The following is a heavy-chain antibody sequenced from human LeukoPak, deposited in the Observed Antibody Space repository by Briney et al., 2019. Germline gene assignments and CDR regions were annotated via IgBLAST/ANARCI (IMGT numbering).Heavy chain of an antibody. CDR2: INPNSGGT. CDR1: GYTFTGYY. V-gene: IGHV1-2*06. J-gene: IGHJ6*03. Sequence: ASVKVSCKASGYTFTGYYMHLVRQAPGQGLEWMERINPNSGGTNYAQKFQGRVTMTRDTSISTAYMELSRLRSDDTAVYYCARWEGILAFDYYYYMDVWGKGTTVTVSS. D-gene: IGHD3-9*01. CDR3: ARWEGILAFDYYYYMDV.